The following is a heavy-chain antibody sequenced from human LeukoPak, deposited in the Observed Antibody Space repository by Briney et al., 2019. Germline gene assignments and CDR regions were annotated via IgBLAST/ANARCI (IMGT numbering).Heavy chain of an antibody. CDR3: AKEYQLEVRGAFDI. J-gene: IGHJ3*02. CDR2: ISSSRSTI. CDR1: GFTFSSYS. Sequence: GGSLRLSCAASGFTFSSYSMNWGCQVPGKGLEWLSFISSSRSTIYYADSVKGRFIITRDNAKNSLHLQLNSLRAEDTAVYYCAKEYQLEVRGAFDIWGQGTMVTVSS. V-gene: IGHV3-48*04. D-gene: IGHD2-2*01.